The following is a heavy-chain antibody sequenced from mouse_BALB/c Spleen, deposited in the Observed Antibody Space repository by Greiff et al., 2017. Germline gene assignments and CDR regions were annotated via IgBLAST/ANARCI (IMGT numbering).Heavy chain of an antibody. CDR2: ISSGGGST. D-gene: IGHD2-1*01. CDR3: ARHDYGNAYWYFDV. CDR1: GFAFSSYD. Sequence: EVQLVESGGGLVKPGGSLKLSCAASGFAFSSYDMSWVRQTPAKRLEWVAYISSGGGSTYYPDTVKGRFTISRDNAKNTLYLQMSSLKSEDTAMYYCARHDYGNAYWYFDVWGAGTTVTVSS. V-gene: IGHV5-12-1*01. J-gene: IGHJ1*01.